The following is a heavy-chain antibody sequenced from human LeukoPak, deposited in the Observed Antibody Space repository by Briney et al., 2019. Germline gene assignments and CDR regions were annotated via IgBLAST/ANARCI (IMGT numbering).Heavy chain of an antibody. CDR2: ITSSGTYI. Sequence: GGSLRLSCAPSGFTFNNYNMNWVRQAPGRALEGVSSITSSGTYIFYADSVKGRFTISRDNAKNSVYVQMNSLGSEDTAVYYCARDPYSGNYGNYYYYYMDVWGKGTTVTISS. CDR3: ARDPYSGNYGNYYYYYMDV. J-gene: IGHJ6*03. V-gene: IGHV3-21*01. CDR1: GFTFNNYN. D-gene: IGHD1-26*01.